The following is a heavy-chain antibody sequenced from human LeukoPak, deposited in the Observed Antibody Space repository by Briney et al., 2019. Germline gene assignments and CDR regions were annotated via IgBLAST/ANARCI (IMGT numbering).Heavy chain of an antibody. CDR2: FDPEDGET. V-gene: IGHV1-24*01. CDR1: GYTLTKLS. J-gene: IGHJ4*02. CDR3: ARGYSSGFGN. Sequence: WASVKVSCKVSGYTLTKLSMHWVRQAPGKGLEWMGGFDPEDGETIYAQKFQGRVTMTEDTSTDTAYMGLSSLRSEDTAVYYCARGYSSGFGNWGQGTLVTVSS. D-gene: IGHD6-19*01.